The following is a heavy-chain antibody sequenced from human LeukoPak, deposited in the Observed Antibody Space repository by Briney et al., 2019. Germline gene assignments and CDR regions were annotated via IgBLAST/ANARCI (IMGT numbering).Heavy chain of an antibody. CDR1: RGSISSHY. Sequence: SETLSLTCTVSRGSISSHYLGWIRQPPGKGLEWIGNIHDSGTANYSPSLKSRVTISVDTSKNNFSLKLTSVTAADTAIYYCAKGKQQLAYDSFDIWGQGTMVTVSS. V-gene: IGHV4-59*11. CDR3: AKGKQQLAYDSFDI. D-gene: IGHD6-13*01. J-gene: IGHJ3*02. CDR2: IHDSGTA.